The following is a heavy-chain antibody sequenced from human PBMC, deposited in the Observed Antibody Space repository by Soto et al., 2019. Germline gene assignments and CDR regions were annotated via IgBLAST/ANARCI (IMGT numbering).Heavy chain of an antibody. V-gene: IGHV6-1*01. CDR1: GDSVSSTSAA. Sequence: SQTLSLTCVISGDSVSSTSAAWNLIRQSPSRGLEWLGRTYYRSKWYNDYAVSVKSRITINPDTSKNQFSLQLNSVPPEDTAVYYCARDFYSSSSYYYYSYGMDVWGQGTTVTVSS. J-gene: IGHJ6*02. CDR3: ARDFYSSSSYYYYSYGMDV. D-gene: IGHD6-6*01. CDR2: TYYRSKWYN.